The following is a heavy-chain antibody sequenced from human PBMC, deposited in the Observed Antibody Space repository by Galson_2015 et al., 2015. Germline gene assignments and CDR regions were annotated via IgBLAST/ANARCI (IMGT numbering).Heavy chain of an antibody. CDR3: AKEWAYGDYPYYYYYGMDV. J-gene: IGHJ6*02. CDR2: TYYRSKWYN. CDR1: GDSVSSNSAA. D-gene: IGHD4-17*01. V-gene: IGHV6-1*01. Sequence: CAISGDSVSSNSAAWNWIRQSPSRGLEWLGRTYYRSKWYNDYAVSVKSRITINPDTSKNQFSLQLNSVTPEDTAVYYCAKEWAYGDYPYYYYYGMDVWGQGTTVTVSS.